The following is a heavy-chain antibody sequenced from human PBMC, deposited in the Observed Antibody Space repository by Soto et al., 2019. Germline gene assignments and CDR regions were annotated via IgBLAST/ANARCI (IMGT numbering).Heavy chain of an antibody. CDR2: INPNSGGT. V-gene: IGHV1-2*02. J-gene: IGHJ4*02. D-gene: IGHD6-19*01. CDR1: GYTFSGFY. CDR3: ASAAVTGTAGLDF. Sequence: PSVKVSCKASGYTFSGFYMHWVRQAPGQGLEWMGWINPNSGGTKSAEKFQGRVTMTRDTSISTAHMELSRLTSDDTAVYYCASAAVTGTAGLDFWGQGTQVTVSS.